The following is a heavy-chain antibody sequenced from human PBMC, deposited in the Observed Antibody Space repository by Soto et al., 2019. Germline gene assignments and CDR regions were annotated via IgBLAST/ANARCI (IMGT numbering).Heavy chain of an antibody. Sequence: EVHLVESGGGLVQPGGSLRISCAASGFTFSSHWMTWVRQTPGKGLEWVANINLDGSETYYVDSVTGRFTISRDNAKDSLYLQMSSLRAEDTAVYFCARGILTGLDYFDCWGQGTLVIVSS. CDR2: INLDGSET. V-gene: IGHV3-7*04. D-gene: IGHD1-1*01. J-gene: IGHJ4*02. CDR3: ARGILTGLDYFDC. CDR1: GFTFSSHW.